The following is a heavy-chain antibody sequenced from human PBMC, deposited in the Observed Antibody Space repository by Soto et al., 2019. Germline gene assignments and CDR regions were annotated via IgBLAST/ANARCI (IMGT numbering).Heavy chain of an antibody. D-gene: IGHD2-15*01. CDR3: ARHGSKGNIVVVVAATGNWFDP. J-gene: IGHJ5*02. V-gene: IGHV5-10-1*01. CDR1: GYSFTSYW. CDR2: IDPSDSYT. Sequence: HGESLKISCKGSGYSFTSYWISWMRQMPGKGQEWMGRIDPSDSYTNYSPSFRGHVTISADKSISTAYLQWSSLKASDTAMYYCARHGSKGNIVVVVAATGNWFDPWGQGTLVTVSS.